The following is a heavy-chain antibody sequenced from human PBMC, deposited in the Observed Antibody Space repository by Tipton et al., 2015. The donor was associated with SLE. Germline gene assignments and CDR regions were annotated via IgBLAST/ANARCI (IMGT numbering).Heavy chain of an antibody. CDR2: INHSGST. V-gene: IGHV4-34*01. CDR3: ASPMAGY. CDR1: GGSFSGYY. D-gene: IGHD5-24*01. J-gene: IGHJ4*02. Sequence: TLSLTCAVYGGSFSGYYWSWIRQPPGKGLEWIGEINHSGSTNYNPSLKSRVTISVDTSKNQFPLKLSSVTAADTAVYYCASPMAGYWGQGTLVTVSS.